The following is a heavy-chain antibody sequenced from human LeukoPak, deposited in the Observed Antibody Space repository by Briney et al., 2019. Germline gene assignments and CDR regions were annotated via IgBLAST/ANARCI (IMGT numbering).Heavy chain of an antibody. CDR2: IIPIFGTA. CDR1: GGTFSSYA. D-gene: IGHD2-21*02. CDR3: ARANLYCGGDCLRAFDI. Sequence: SVKVSCKASGGTFSSYAISWVRQAPGQGLEWMGGIIPIFGTANYAQKFQGRVTITADKSTSTAYMELSSLRSEDTAVYYCARANLYCGGDCLRAFDIWGQGTMVTVSS. J-gene: IGHJ3*02. V-gene: IGHV1-69*06.